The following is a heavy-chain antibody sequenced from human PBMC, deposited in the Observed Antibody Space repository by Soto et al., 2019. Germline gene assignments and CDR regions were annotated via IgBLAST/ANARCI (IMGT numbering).Heavy chain of an antibody. CDR2: INWNGGST. Sequence: GGSLRLSCAASGFTFDDYGMSWLRQAPGKGLEWVSGINWNGGSTGYADSVKGRFTISRDNAKNSLYLQMNSLRAEDTALYYCARGHGTYYYDSSGYRDAFDIWGQGTMVTVSS. CDR3: ARGHGTYYYDSSGYRDAFDI. J-gene: IGHJ3*02. D-gene: IGHD3-22*01. CDR1: GFTFDDYG. V-gene: IGHV3-20*04.